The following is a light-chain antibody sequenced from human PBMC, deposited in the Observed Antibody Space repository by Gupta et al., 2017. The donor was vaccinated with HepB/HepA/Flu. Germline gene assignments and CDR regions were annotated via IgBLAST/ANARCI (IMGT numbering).Light chain of an antibody. J-gene: IGKJ4*01. CDR1: QSVSSSY. Sequence: SVSPGERATLSCRASQSVSSSYLAWYQQKPGQAPRLLIYGASSRATGIPDRFSGSGSGTDFTLTISRLEPEDFAVYYCQQYGSSPLTFGGGTKVEIK. CDR3: QQYGSSPLT. CDR2: GAS. V-gene: IGKV3-20*01.